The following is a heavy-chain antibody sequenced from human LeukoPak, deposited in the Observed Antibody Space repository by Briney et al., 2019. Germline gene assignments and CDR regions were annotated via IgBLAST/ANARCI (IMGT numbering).Heavy chain of an antibody. CDR2: ISGSGGST. Sequence: GGSLRLSCAASGFTFSSYAMSWVRQAPGKGLEWVSAISGSGGSTYYADSVKGRFTISRDNSKNTLYLQMNSLSAEDTAVYYCAKIGGGGYDILTGYYKGIDYWGQGTLVTVSP. CDR3: AKIGGGGYDILTGYYKGIDY. J-gene: IGHJ4*02. CDR1: GFTFSSYA. V-gene: IGHV3-23*01. D-gene: IGHD3-9*01.